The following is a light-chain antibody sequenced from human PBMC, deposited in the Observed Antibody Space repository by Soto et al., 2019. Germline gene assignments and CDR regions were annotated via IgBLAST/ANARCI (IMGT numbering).Light chain of an antibody. J-gene: IGLJ2*01. CDR1: SSDVGGYNY. CDR3: SSYTSSSTRV. Sequence: QSALTQPASVSGSPGQSITISCTGTSSDVGGYNYVSWYQQHPGKAPKLMIYDVSNRPSGVSNRFSGSKSGNTASLTISGLQAEYEADYYGSSYTSSSTRVFGGGTKLTVL. CDR2: DVS. V-gene: IGLV2-14*01.